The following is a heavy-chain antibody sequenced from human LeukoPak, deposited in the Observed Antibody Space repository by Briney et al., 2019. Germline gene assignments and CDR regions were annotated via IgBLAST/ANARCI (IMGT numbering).Heavy chain of an antibody. CDR2: IYHNGNT. D-gene: IGHD3-10*01. V-gene: IGHV4-38-2*02. CDR1: GYSISNGYY. Sequence: SETLSLTCSVSGYSISNGYYWDWIRQPPGKGLEWIGGIYHNGNTYYNPSLKSRVSISVDTSENQISLKLRSVTAADTAVYYCAREVLSMVRGVIPKEAWGWFDPWGQGTLVTVSS. CDR3: AREVLSMVRGVIPKEAWGWFDP. J-gene: IGHJ5*02.